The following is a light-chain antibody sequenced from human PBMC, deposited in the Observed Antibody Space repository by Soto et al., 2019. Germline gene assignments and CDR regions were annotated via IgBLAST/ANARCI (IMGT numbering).Light chain of an antibody. CDR2: LGA. CDR1: QSLLHSNGYNY. CDR3: MQALQTPLFT. J-gene: IGKJ3*01. V-gene: IGKV2-28*01. Sequence: DIVMTQSPISLPVTPGEPASISCRSSQSLLHSNGYNYLDWYRQKPGQSPQRLISLGANRASGVPDRFSGSGAGTDFTLKISRVESEDVGVYYCMQALQTPLFTFGPGTKVDI.